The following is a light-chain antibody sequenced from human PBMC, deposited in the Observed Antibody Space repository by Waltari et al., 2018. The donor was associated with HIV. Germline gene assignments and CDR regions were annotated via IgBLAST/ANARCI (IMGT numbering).Light chain of an antibody. CDR3: QYRSKWLI. V-gene: IGKV3-11*01. CDR1: QSVSRY. J-gene: IGKJ4*01. CDR2: DVS. Sequence: EIVLTQSPATLSLSPGERVTLSCRASQSVSRYLGWYQQKSGQAPRLLIYDVSNRATGIPARLSGSGSGTDFALTISSLEPEDFAVYYCQYRSKWLIFGGGTKVEIK.